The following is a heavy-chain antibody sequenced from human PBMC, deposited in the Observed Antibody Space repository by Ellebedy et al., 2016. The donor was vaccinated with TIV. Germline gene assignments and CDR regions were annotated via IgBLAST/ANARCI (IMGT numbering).Heavy chain of an antibody. Sequence: GESLKISXAASGFTVSSNYMSWVRQAPGKGLEWVSVIYSGGSTYYADSVKGRFTISRDNSKNTLYLQMNSLRAEDTAVYYCARAHPVVVTAPPHWYFDLWGRGTLVTVSS. CDR3: ARAHPVVVTAPPHWYFDL. CDR1: GFTVSSNY. V-gene: IGHV3-66*01. CDR2: IYSGGST. D-gene: IGHD2-21*02. J-gene: IGHJ2*01.